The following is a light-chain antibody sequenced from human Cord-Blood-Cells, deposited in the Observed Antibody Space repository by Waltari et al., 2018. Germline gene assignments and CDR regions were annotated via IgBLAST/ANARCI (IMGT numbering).Light chain of an antibody. CDR3: CSYAGSSTFKV. V-gene: IGLV2-23*03. CDR2: EGS. Sequence: QSALTQPASVSGSPGQSITISCTGTSSDVGSYTLVSWYQQHPGKAPKLMIYEGSKRPSVVSNRFAGSKSGNTASLTISGLQAEDEADYYCCSYAGSSTFKVFGGGTKLTVL. J-gene: IGLJ2*01. CDR1: SSDVGSYTL.